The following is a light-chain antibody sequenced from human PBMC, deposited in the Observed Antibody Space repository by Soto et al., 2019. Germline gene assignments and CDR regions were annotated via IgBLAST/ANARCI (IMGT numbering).Light chain of an antibody. CDR2: GAS. V-gene: IGKV3-20*01. Sequence: EIVLTQSPGALSLSAGERATLSCRASQSVTSSYLAWYQQKPGQAPRLLICGASSRATGIPDRFSGSGSGTDFTLTIASLEPEDFAVYFCQQHGSSPWTFGQGTKVDIK. J-gene: IGKJ1*01. CDR3: QQHGSSPWT. CDR1: QSVTSSY.